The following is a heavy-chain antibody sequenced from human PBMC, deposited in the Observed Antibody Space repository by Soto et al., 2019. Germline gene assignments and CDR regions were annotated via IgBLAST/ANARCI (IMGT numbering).Heavy chain of an antibody. CDR3: ARAGYWNAVFDC. D-gene: IGHD1-1*01. J-gene: IGHJ4*02. Sequence: PGGSLRLSCAASGFMFSSFWMSWVRQAPGKGLEWVANINQDGSEKYSLDSVKGRFTISRDNAKNSLYLQMNSLRAEDTALYYCARAGYWNAVFDCWGQGTLVTVSS. CDR1: GFMFSSFW. V-gene: IGHV3-7*01. CDR2: INQDGSEK.